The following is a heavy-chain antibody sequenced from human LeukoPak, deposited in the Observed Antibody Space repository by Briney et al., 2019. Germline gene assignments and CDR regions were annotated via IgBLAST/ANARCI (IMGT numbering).Heavy chain of an antibody. CDR3: ARDRRVGAMVT. D-gene: IGHD5-18*01. Sequence: ETLSLTCAVYGGSFSGYYWSWIRQPPGKGLEWVSVIYSGGSTYYADSVKGRFTISRDNSKNTLYLQMNSLRAEDTAVYYCARDRRVGAMVTWGQGTLVTVSS. CDR2: IYSGGST. J-gene: IGHJ5*02. V-gene: IGHV3-53*05. CDR1: GGSFSGYY.